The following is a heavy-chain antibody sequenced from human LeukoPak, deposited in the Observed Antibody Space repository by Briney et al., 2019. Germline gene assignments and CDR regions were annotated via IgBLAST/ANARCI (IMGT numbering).Heavy chain of an antibody. CDR3: ARAAGKEGYYYYYYYMDV. CDR2: IYYSGST. CDR1: GGSISSHY. V-gene: IGHV4-59*11. D-gene: IGHD6-13*01. Sequence: LETLSLTCTVSGGSISSHYWSWIRQPPGKGLEWIGYIYYSGSTNYNPSLKSRVTISVDTSKNQFSLKLSSVTAANTAVYYCARAAGKEGYYYYYYYMDVWGKGTTVTVSS. J-gene: IGHJ6*03.